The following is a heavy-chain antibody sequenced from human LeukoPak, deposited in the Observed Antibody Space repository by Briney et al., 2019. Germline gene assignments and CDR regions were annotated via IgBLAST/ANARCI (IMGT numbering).Heavy chain of an antibody. CDR2: IRSKANSYAT. Sequence: GGSLRLSCAASGFTFSGSAMHWVRQASGKGLEWVGRIRSKANSYATAYAASVKGRFTISRDDSKNTAYQQMNSLKTEDTAVYYCGPCSGGSCPTLGGQGTLVTVSS. V-gene: IGHV3-73*01. CDR1: GFTFSGSA. D-gene: IGHD2-15*01. J-gene: IGHJ4*02. CDR3: GPCSGGSCPTL.